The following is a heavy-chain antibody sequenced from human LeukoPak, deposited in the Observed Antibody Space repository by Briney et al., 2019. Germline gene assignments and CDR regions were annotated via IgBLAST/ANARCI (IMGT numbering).Heavy chain of an antibody. V-gene: IGHV3-74*01. J-gene: IGHJ4*02. CDR3: VRDGVGSAPFDF. CDR1: GFTFSSNW. Sequence: GGSLRLSCAASGFTFSSNWMHWVRQAPGKGLVWVSRINTDGSSTTYADSVKGRFTISRDNAKNTLFLQMNSLRDDDTAVYYCVRDGVGSAPFDFWGQGTLVTVSS. CDR2: INTDGSST. D-gene: IGHD3-3*01.